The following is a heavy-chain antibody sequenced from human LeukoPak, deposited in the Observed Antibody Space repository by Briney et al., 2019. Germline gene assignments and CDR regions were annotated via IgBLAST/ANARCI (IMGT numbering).Heavy chain of an antibody. D-gene: IGHD6-19*01. J-gene: IGHJ4*02. CDR2: TYYRSKWYN. V-gene: IGHV6-1*01. Sequence: SQTLSLTCALSGDTVSSNSAAWNWIRQSPSRGLEWLVRTYYRSKWYNDYAVSVKSRITINPDTSKNQFSLQLNSVTPEDTAVYYCAREAGSRNKSPNYFDYWGQGTLVTVSS. CDR1: GDTVSSNSAA. CDR3: AREAGSRNKSPNYFDY.